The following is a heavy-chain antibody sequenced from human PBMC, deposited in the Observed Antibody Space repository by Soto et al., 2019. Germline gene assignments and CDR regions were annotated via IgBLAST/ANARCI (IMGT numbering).Heavy chain of an antibody. V-gene: IGHV3-73*01. J-gene: IGHJ4*02. Sequence: GSLRLSCAASGFTFSGSAMHWVRQAFGKGLEWVGRIRSKANSYATAYAASVKGRFTISRDDSKNTAYLQMNSLKTEDTAVYYCTRREAVAGTRDDYWGQGTLVTVSS. CDR1: GFTFSGSA. CDR3: TRREAVAGTRDDY. D-gene: IGHD6-19*01. CDR2: IRSKANSYAT.